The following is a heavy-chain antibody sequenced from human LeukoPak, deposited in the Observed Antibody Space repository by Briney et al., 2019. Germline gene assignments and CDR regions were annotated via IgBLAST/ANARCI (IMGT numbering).Heavy chain of an antibody. CDR3: AREYTALGFDY. CDR2: ISYDETNK. CDR1: GFTFSSYV. Sequence: GGSLRLSCAASGFTFSSYVMHWVRQAPGKGLEWVAGISYDETNKYYADSVKGRFTISRDNAKKSLYLQMNSLRAEDTAVYYCAREYTALGFDYWGQGTLVTVSS. V-gene: IGHV3-30-3*01. D-gene: IGHD5-18*01. J-gene: IGHJ4*02.